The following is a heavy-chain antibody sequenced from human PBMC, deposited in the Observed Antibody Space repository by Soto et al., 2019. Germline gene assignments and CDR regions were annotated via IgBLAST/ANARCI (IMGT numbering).Heavy chain of an antibody. Sequence: ASVKVSCKASGYTFTSYGISWVRQAPGKGLEWMGWISAYNGNTNYAQKLQGRVTMTTDTSTSTAYMELRSLRSDDTAVYYCARDLEGYYYDSSGYYLPWGQGTLVTVSS. CDR3: ARDLEGYYYDSSGYYLP. J-gene: IGHJ5*02. V-gene: IGHV1-18*01. CDR1: GYTFTSYG. CDR2: ISAYNGNT. D-gene: IGHD3-22*01.